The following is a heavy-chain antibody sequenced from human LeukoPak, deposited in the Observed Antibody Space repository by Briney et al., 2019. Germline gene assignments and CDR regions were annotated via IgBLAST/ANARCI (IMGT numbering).Heavy chain of an antibody. CDR3: ARGSLHSSSWYQYYYYYYYMDV. J-gene: IGHJ6*03. V-gene: IGHV3-48*03. D-gene: IGHD6-13*01. CDR2: ISSSGSTI. CDR1: GFTFSSYE. Sequence: GGSLRLSCAASGFTFSSYEMNWVRQAPGKGLEWVSYISSSGSTIYYADSVKGRFTISRDNAKNSLYLQMNSLRAEDTAVYHCARGSLHSSSWYQYYYYYYYMDVWGKGTTVTISS.